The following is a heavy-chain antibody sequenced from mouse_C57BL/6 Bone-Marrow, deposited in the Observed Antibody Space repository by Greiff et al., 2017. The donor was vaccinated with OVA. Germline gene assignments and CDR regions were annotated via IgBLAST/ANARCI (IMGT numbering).Heavy chain of an antibody. CDR1: GYTFTSYW. D-gene: IGHD2-12*01. CDR3: TQGGERRYFDD. V-gene: IGHV1-53*01. Sequence: QVQLQQPGTELVKPGASVKLSCKASGYTFTSYWMHWVKQRPGQGLEWIGNINPSNGGTNYNEKFKSKATLTVDKSSSTAYLQLSSLTSEDSAVYYGTQGGERRYFDDWGKGTTLTVSS. CDR2: INPSNGGT. J-gene: IGHJ2*01.